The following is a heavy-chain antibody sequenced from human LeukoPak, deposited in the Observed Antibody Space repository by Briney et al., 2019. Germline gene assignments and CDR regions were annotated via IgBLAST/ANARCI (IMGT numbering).Heavy chain of an antibody. CDR1: GYTFTSYG. Sequence: EASVKVSCTASGYTFTSYGISWVRQAPGQGLEWMGWISAYNGNTNYAQKLKGRVTMTTDTSTSTAYMELRSLRSDDTAVYYCARSMVRGEDWFDPWGQGTLVTVSS. D-gene: IGHD3-10*01. J-gene: IGHJ5*02. CDR2: ISAYNGNT. V-gene: IGHV1-18*01. CDR3: ARSMVRGEDWFDP.